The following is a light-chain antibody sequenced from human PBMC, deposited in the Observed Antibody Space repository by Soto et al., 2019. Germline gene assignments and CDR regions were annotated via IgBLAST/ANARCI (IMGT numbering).Light chain of an antibody. J-gene: IGLJ2*01. CDR1: NNDIGGYNY. Sequence: QSVLTQPPSASASPGQSVTISCTGTNNDIGGYNYVSWYQHHPGKAPQLIIYDVTKRPSGVLDRFSGSKSGNTASLTVAGLQTYDEAEYFCSSYAGSSNLVFGTGTQLTV. CDR2: DVT. V-gene: IGLV2-8*01. CDR3: SSYAGSSNLV.